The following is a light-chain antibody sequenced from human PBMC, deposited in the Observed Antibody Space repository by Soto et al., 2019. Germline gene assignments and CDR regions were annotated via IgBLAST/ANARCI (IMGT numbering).Light chain of an antibody. J-gene: IGKJ2*01. CDR2: GAS. CDR1: LNVNTN. CDR3: QQYKNWLPYT. V-gene: IGKV3-15*01. Sequence: EIVMTQPPASLSVSPGGRATLFCMASLNVNTNLAWYQLKPGQAPRLLLYGASSRATGIPDRFRGGGSGTVFTLTISRLESEDFAVYVCQQYKNWLPYTFGLGTKLEIK.